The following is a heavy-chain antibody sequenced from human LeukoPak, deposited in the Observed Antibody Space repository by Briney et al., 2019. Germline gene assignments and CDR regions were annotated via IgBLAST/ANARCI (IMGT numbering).Heavy chain of an antibody. CDR2: IDWDDDK. J-gene: IGHJ4*02. Sequence: SGPALAKPTQTLTLTCTFSGFSLSTSGMCVSWIRQPPGKALEWLALIDWDDDKYYSTSLKTRLTISKDTSKNQVVLTMTNMDPVDTATYYCARIRRDFWSGYPYYFDYWGQGTLVTVSS. CDR1: GFSLSTSGMC. CDR3: ARIRRDFWSGYPYYFDY. D-gene: IGHD3-3*01. V-gene: IGHV2-70*01.